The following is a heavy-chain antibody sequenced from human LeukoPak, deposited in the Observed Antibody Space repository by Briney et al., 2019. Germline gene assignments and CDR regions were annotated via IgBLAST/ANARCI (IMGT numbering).Heavy chain of an antibody. CDR3: AKDLRGYSYGLRNNWFDP. J-gene: IGHJ5*02. D-gene: IGHD5-18*01. CDR2: ISYDGSNK. Sequence: PGGSLRLSCAASGFTFSSYGMHWVRQAPGKGLEWVAVISYDGSNKYYADSVKGRFTISRDNSKNTLYLQMNSLRAEDTAVYYCAKDLRGYSYGLRNNWFDPWDQGTLVTVSS. V-gene: IGHV3-30*18. CDR1: GFTFSSYG.